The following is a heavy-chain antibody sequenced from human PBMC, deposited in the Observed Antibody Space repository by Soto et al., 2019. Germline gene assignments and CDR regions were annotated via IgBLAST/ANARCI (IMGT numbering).Heavy chain of an antibody. D-gene: IGHD4-17*01. CDR2: IYYGGDT. V-gene: IGHV4-59*01. J-gene: IGHJ4*02. CDR1: GGSITGSY. Sequence: QVHLQESGPGLVKPSETLSLTCTVSGGSITGSYWSWIRQPPGKGLEWIGYIYYGGDTNYNPSLKSRVTISVDTSKNQFSLKLNSVAAADTAVYYCARGDGDYDYWGRGTLGTVSS. CDR3: ARGDGDYDY.